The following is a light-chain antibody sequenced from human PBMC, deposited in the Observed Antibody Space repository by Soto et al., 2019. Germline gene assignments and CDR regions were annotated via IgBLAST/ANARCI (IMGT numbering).Light chain of an antibody. CDR2: GAS. J-gene: IGKJ1*01. CDR3: QQSGNSPPT. CDR1: QSVGSNY. V-gene: IGKV3-20*01. Sequence: EMVVTQSPGTLSLSPGERATLYCRASQSVGSNYLAWYQQKPGQAPRVLIYGASSRATGIPDRFSGSGSGADFTLTISRLEPEDFAVYYCQQSGNSPPTFGQGTKVDIK.